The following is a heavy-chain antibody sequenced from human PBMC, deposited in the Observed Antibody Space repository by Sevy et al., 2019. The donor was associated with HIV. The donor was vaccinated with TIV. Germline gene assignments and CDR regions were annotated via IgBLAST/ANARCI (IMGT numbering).Heavy chain of an antibody. CDR1: GFTFDDYT. Sequence: GGSLRLSCAASGFTFDDYTMHWVRQAPGKGLEWVSLISWDGVSTYYEDSLKGGFNITRDNSKNSLYLQMNSLRTEDTALYYCAKAVRATRANYDGMDVWGQGTTVTVSS. CDR3: AKAVRATRANYDGMDV. CDR2: ISWDGVST. V-gene: IGHV3-43*01. J-gene: IGHJ6*02.